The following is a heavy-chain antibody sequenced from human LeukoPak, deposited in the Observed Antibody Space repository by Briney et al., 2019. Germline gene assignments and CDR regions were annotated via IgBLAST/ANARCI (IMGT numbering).Heavy chain of an antibody. Sequence: SETLSLTCTVSGDPIISYYLTWIRQPAGKGLEWIARIYTSGSTHYNASLMSRVIISVDTSKNQISLKLSSVTAADTAVYYCAKVGLSKTIRFLEWPRFGADYWGQGTLVTVSS. V-gene: IGHV4-4*07. CDR2: IYTSGST. D-gene: IGHD3-3*01. CDR1: GDPIISYY. CDR3: AKVGLSKTIRFLEWPRFGADY. J-gene: IGHJ4*02.